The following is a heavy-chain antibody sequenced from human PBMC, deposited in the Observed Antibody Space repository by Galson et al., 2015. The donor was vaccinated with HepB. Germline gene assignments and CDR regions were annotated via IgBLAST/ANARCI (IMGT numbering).Heavy chain of an antibody. D-gene: IGHD3-3*01. CDR1: GFTFSSYA. V-gene: IGHV3-23*01. CDR3: AKDGEDSDFWSGGNYFDY. J-gene: IGHJ4*02. Sequence: SLRLSCAASGFTFSSYAMSWARQAPGKGLEGVSAISGSGGSTYYADSVKGRFTISRDNSKNTLYLQMNSLRAEDTAVYYCAKDGEDSDFWSGGNYFDYWGQGTLVTVSS. CDR2: ISGSGGST.